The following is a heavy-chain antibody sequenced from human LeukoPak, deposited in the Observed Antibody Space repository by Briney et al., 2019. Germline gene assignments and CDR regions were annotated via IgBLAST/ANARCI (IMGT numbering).Heavy chain of an antibody. CDR3: ARDYYYDSSGFTIFQH. J-gene: IGHJ1*01. Sequence: SETLSLTCTVSGYSISSGYYWGWIRQPPGKGLEWIGSIFHIGTTFYNPSLKSRVTISVDTSKNQFSLKLSSVTAADTAVYYCARDYYYDSSGFTIFQHWGQGTLVTVSS. V-gene: IGHV4-38-2*02. CDR1: GYSISSGYY. D-gene: IGHD3-22*01. CDR2: IFHIGTT.